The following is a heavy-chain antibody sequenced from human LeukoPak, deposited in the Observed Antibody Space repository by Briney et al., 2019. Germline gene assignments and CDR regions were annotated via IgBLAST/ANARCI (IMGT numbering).Heavy chain of an antibody. D-gene: IGHD5-24*01. J-gene: IGHJ4*02. Sequence: SVKVSCKASGGTFSSYAISWVRQAPGQGLEWMGRIIPIFGIANYAQKFQGRVTITADKSTSTAYMELSSLRSEDTAVYYCAREGDGYNSHFDYWGQGTLVTVSS. CDR3: AREGDGYNSHFDY. V-gene: IGHV1-69*04. CDR1: GGTFSSYA. CDR2: IIPIFGIA.